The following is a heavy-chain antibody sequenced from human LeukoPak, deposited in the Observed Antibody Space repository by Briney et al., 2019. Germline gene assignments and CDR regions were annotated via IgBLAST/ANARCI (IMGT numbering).Heavy chain of an antibody. V-gene: IGHV3-7*01. Sequence: GGSLRLSCAASGFTFSNFWMTWVRQAPGKGLEWVANINGDGSDNNFVDSVKGRFTVSRDNAKNSLYLEMNSLRAEDTAVYYCATGRNYFDHWGQGTLVTVSS. J-gene: IGHJ4*02. CDR2: INGDGSDN. CDR1: GFTFSNFW. D-gene: IGHD2-8*02. CDR3: ATGRNYFDH.